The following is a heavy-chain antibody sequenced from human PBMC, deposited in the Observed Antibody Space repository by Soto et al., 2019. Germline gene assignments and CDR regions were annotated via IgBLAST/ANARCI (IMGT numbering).Heavy chain of an antibody. CDR1: GFIYSIYA. CDR3: AKEIAVAVATPPEY. Sequence: EVQLLQSGGGLVQPGGSLRLSCTASGFIYSIYAMAWVRQAPGKGLEWVSAVSGSGGETYYADSVKGRFTISRDKSKNTVYLHMTNLRAEDTAVYYWAKEIAVAVATPPEYWGQGTLVTVST. J-gene: IGHJ4*02. V-gene: IGHV3-23*01. D-gene: IGHD5-12*01. CDR2: VSGSGGET.